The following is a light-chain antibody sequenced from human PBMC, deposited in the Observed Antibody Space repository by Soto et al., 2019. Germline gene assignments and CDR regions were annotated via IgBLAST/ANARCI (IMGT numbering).Light chain of an antibody. CDR2: GAS. V-gene: IGKV3-20*01. CDR1: QSVSSNY. Sequence: EIVLTQSPGTLSLSPGERATLSCRSSQSVSSNYLAWYQQKPGQAPRLLIYGASSRATGIPDRFSGSGSGTDFPLTISRLEPEDFAVYYWQQYGTSPLTFGGGTKIQIK. J-gene: IGKJ4*01. CDR3: QQYGTSPLT.